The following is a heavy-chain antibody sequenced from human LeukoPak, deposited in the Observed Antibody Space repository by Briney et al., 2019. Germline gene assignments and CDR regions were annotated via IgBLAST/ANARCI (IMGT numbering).Heavy chain of an antibody. CDR2: IYYSGGT. CDR3: AGSGTGTTSALRY. J-gene: IGHJ4*02. D-gene: IGHD1-1*01. Sequence: SETLPLTCTVSGGSISSYYWSWIRQPPGKGLEWIGYIYYSGGTNYNPSLKSRVTISVDTSKNQFSLKLSSVTAADTAVYYCAGSGTGTTSALRYWGQGTLVTVSS. CDR1: GGSISSYY. V-gene: IGHV4-59*01.